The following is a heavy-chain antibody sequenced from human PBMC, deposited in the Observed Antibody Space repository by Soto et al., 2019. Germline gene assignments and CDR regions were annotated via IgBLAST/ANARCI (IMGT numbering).Heavy chain of an antibody. V-gene: IGHV1-69*13. CDR2: IIPIFGTA. Sequence: SVKVSCKASGCTFSSYAISWVRQAPGQGLEWMGGIIPIFGTANYAQKFQGRVTITADESTSTAYMELSSLRSEDTAVYYCARTVVVAATPRGYYYYGMDVWGQGTTVTVSS. CDR3: ARTVVVAATPRGYYYYGMDV. J-gene: IGHJ6*02. D-gene: IGHD2-15*01. CDR1: GCTFSSYA.